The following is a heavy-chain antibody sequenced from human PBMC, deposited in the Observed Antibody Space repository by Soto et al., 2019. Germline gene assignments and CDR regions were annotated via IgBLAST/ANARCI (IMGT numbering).Heavy chain of an antibody. Sequence: PGGSLRLSCAASGFSFAGYAVAWVRQAPGKGLEWVSTVSGGGGSTYYADSVKGRFTISRDNSKSTLYLQMMSLRAEDTAVYYCAKDLYVQPPSGWFDPWGQGTVVTVSS. CDR2: VSGGGGST. D-gene: IGHD1-26*01. J-gene: IGHJ5*02. CDR1: GFSFAGYA. CDR3: AKDLYVQPPSGWFDP. V-gene: IGHV3-23*01.